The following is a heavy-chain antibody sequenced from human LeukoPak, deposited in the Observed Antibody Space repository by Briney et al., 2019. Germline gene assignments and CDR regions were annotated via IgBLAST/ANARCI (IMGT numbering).Heavy chain of an antibody. Sequence: SETLSLTCTVSGGSISSSSYYWGWIRQPPGKGLEWIGSIYYSGSTYYNPSLKSRVTISVDTSKNQFSLKLSSVTAADTAVYYCARVVTMIVVVIDYWGQGTLVTVSS. CDR2: IYYSGST. J-gene: IGHJ4*02. D-gene: IGHD3-22*01. CDR1: GGSISSSSYY. CDR3: ARVVTMIVVVIDY. V-gene: IGHV4-39*07.